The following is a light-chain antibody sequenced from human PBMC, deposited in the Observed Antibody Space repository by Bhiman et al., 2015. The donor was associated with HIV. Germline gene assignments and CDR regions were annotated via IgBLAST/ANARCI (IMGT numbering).Light chain of an antibody. V-gene: IGLV1-44*01. J-gene: IGLJ2*01. CDR2: GND. Sequence: QSVLAQPPSASGTPGQRVTISCSGSASNIGFNSVTWYQQLPGTAPTVLIYGNDLRPSGVADRFSGSKSGTSATLGITGLHTGDEADYFCATWDSSLSAMVFGGGTKLTVL. CDR1: ASNIGFNS. CDR3: ATWDSSLSAMV.